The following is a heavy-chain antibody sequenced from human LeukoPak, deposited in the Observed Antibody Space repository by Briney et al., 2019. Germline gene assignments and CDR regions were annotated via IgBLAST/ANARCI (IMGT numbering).Heavy chain of an antibody. D-gene: IGHD3-22*01. CDR2: ISSSSSYI. J-gene: IGHJ4*02. Sequence: GGSLRLSCAASGFTFSSYSMNWVRQAPGKGLEWVSSISSSSSYIYYADSVKGRFTISRDNAKNSLYLQMNSLRAEDTAVYYCASLDSSGYYSSFYFDYWGQGTLVTVSS. CDR3: ASLDSSGYYSSFYFDY. CDR1: GFTFSSYS. V-gene: IGHV3-21*01.